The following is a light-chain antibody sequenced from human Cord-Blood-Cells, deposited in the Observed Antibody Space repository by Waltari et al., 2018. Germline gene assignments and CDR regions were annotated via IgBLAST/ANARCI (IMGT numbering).Light chain of an antibody. CDR3: NSRDSSGNHLV. J-gene: IGLJ3*02. V-gene: IGLV3-19*01. Sequence: SSELTQDPAVSVALGQTVRITCQGDSLRSYYASWYQQKPGRAPVLVIYGKNNRPSGIPERFSGSSSGNTASLTITGAQAEDEADYYCNSRDSSGNHLVFGGGTKLTVL. CDR2: GKN. CDR1: SLRSYY.